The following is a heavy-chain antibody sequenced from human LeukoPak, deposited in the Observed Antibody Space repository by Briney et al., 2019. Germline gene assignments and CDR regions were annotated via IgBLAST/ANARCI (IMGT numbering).Heavy chain of an antibody. J-gene: IGHJ4*02. CDR2: ISYDGSNK. V-gene: IGHV3-30*03. Sequence: QPERSLRLSCAASGFTFSSYGMHWVRQAPGKGLEGVAVISYDGSNKYYADSVKGRFTISRDNSKNPLYLQMNSLRAEDTAVYYCVTGYSSGWYALDYWGQGTLVTVSS. CDR1: GFTFSSYG. CDR3: VTGYSSGWYALDY. D-gene: IGHD6-19*01.